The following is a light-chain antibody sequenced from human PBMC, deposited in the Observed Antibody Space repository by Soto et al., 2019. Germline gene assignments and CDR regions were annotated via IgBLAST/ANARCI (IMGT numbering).Light chain of an antibody. V-gene: IGKV1-9*01. CDR3: QQSYTRT. Sequence: DIQLTQSPSFLSAAVGDRVTITCRASQGISTYLAWYQQKPGKAPKSLIYGASTLQSGVPSRFSGSGSGTEFTLTISSLQPEDFATYYCQQSYTRTFGQGTRVEL. CDR1: QGISTY. CDR2: GAS. J-gene: IGKJ1*01.